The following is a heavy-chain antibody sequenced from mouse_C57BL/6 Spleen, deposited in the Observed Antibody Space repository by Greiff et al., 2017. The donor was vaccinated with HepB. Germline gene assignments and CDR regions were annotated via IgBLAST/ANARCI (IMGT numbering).Heavy chain of an antibody. D-gene: IGHD1-1*01. V-gene: IGHV2-2*01. J-gene: IGHJ4*01. CDR2: IWSGGST. Sequence: VQLVESGPGLVQPSQSLSITCTVSGFSLTSYGVHWVRQSPGKGLEWLGVIWSGGSTDYNAAFISRLSISKDNSKSQVFFKMNSLQADDTAIYYCARNEGFITTVVPYAMDYWGQGTSVTVSS. CDR1: GFSLTSYG. CDR3: ARNEGFITTVVPYAMDY.